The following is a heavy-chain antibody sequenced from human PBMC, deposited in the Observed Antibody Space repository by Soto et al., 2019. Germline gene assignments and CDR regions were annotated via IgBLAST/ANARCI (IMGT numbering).Heavy chain of an antibody. Sequence: QVQLQESGPGLVKPSETLSLTCTVSGGSVSSGSYYWSWIRQPPGKGLEWIGYIYYSGSTNYNPSLKSRVTLSGDTSKNHFSLELSSVTAADTAVYYCAREAYYDFWSGYYGAYGNWFDPWGQGTLVTVSS. CDR3: AREAYYDFWSGYYGAYGNWFDP. CDR1: GGSVSSGSYY. CDR2: IYYSGST. J-gene: IGHJ5*02. D-gene: IGHD3-3*01. V-gene: IGHV4-61*01.